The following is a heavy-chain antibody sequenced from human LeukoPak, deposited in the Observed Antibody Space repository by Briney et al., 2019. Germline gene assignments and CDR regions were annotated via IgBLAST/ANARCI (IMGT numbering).Heavy chain of an antibody. V-gene: IGHV4-30-2*01. CDR3: ARAGGYYCGMDV. CDR2: IYHSGST. CDR1: GCSISSGGYS. D-gene: IGHD1-14*01. Sequence: SQTLSLTCAVSGCSISSGGYSWGWIRQPPGKGLEWIGYIYHSGSTYYNPPLKSRVTISVDRSKNQFSLKLSSVTAADTAVYYCARAGGYYCGMDVWGKGTTVTVSS. J-gene: IGHJ6*04.